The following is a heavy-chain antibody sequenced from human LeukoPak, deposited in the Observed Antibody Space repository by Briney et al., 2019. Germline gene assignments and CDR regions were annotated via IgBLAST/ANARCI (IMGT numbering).Heavy chain of an antibody. CDR3: AKGYYEIHDAFDI. J-gene: IGHJ3*02. D-gene: IGHD3-9*01. V-gene: IGHV3-30*04. Sequence: PGRSLRLSCAVSGFTFSTYAMHWVREAPGKGLEWVAFISYDGRNKYYADSVKGRFTISRDNSKNTPFLQMNSLRAEDTAVYYCAKGYYEIHDAFDIWGQGTMVTVSS. CDR1: GFTFSTYA. CDR2: ISYDGRNK.